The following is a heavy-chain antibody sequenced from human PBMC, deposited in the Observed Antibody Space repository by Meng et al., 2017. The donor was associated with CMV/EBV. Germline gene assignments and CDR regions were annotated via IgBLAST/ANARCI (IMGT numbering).Heavy chain of an antibody. Sequence: SVKVSCQASGGTFSSYAISWVRQAPGQGLEWMGGIIPIFGTANYAQKCQGRVTITTDESTSTAYMELSSLRSEDTAVYYCAYSSSKNYYYYYGMDVWGQGTTVTVSS. CDR2: IIPIFGTA. J-gene: IGHJ6*02. D-gene: IGHD6-13*01. V-gene: IGHV1-69*05. CDR1: GGTFSSYA. CDR3: AYSSSKNYYYYYGMDV.